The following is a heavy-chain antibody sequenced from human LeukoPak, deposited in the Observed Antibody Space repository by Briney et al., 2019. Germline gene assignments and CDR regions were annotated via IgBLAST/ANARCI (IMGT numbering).Heavy chain of an antibody. D-gene: IGHD3-10*01. CDR3: VPLTDGSLDQ. V-gene: IGHV3-64*04. Sequence: PGGSLRLSCSASGFPFSSYAMHWVRQAPGKGLEYVSAISDSGGSTYYADSVKGRFTISRDNSRNTLNLQMNSLRVEDTAVYYCVPLTDGSLDQWGQGTLVTVSS. CDR1: GFPFSSYA. CDR2: ISDSGGST. J-gene: IGHJ4*02.